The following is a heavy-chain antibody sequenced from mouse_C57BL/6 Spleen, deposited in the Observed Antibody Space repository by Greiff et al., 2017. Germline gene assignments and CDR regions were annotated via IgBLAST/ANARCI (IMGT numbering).Heavy chain of an antibody. CDR2: IYTRSGNT. CDR1: GYTFTSYG. Sequence: VQLQQSGAELARPGASVKLSCKASGYTFTSYGISWVKQRTGQGLEWIGEIYTRSGNTYYNEKFKGKATLTADKSSSTAYMELLSLTSEDSAVYFCARAPITTVASYWYFDVWGTGTTLTVSS. V-gene: IGHV1-81*01. J-gene: IGHJ1*03. CDR3: ARAPITTVASYWYFDV. D-gene: IGHD1-1*01.